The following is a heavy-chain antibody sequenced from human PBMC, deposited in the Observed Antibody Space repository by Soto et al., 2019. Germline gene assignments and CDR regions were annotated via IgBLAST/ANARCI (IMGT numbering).Heavy chain of an antibody. CDR1: GGTFSPYT. D-gene: IGHD3-10*01. J-gene: IGHJ4*02. CDR2: IIPFLGVT. Sequence: QVQLVQSGAEVKKPGSSVKVSCKASGGTFSPYTVNWVRQAPGQALELMGRIIPFLGVTNYAQKFQARVTLTADTSTTTAYMELSGLRFEDTAVYYCARDWESTVSTWSFGAFWGRGTLVTVSS. V-gene: IGHV1-69*08. CDR3: ARDWESTVSTWSFGAF.